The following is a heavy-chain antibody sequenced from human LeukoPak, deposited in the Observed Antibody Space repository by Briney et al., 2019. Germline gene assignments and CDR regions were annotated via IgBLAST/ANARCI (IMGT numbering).Heavy chain of an antibody. Sequence: PSETLSLTCTFSGGSLSRYYWSWIRQPAGKGLEWIGRIYTSGSTNYNPSLKSRVPMSVDTSKNQFSLKMSSVTAADTAVYYCAREITFGGVIVNDYWGQGTLVTVSS. V-gene: IGHV4-4*07. CDR1: GGSLSRYY. D-gene: IGHD3-16*02. CDR3: AREITFGGVIVNDY. J-gene: IGHJ4*02. CDR2: IYTSGST.